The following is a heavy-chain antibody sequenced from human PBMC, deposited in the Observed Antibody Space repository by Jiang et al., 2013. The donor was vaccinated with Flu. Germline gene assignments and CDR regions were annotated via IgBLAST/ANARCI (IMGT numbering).Heavy chain of an antibody. CDR3: ARVAIAVAHDPLYYFDY. J-gene: IGHJ4*02. CDR2: IYYSGST. Sequence: GPGLVKPSETLSLTCTVSGGSISSYYWSWIRQPPGKGLEWIGYIYYSGSTNYNPSLKSRVTISVDTSKNQFSLKLSSVTAADTAVYYCARVAIAVAHDPLYYFDYWGQGTLVTVSS. CDR1: GGSISSYY. D-gene: IGHD6-19*01. V-gene: IGHV4-59*01.